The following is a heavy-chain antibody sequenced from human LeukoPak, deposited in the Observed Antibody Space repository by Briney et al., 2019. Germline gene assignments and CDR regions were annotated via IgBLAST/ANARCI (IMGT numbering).Heavy chain of an antibody. V-gene: IGHV1-2*02. J-gene: IGHJ5*02. CDR2: INPNSGGT. CDR1: GYTFTGYY. Sequence: ASVKVSCKASGYTFTGYYMHWVRQAPGQGLEWMGWINPNSGGTNNAQKFQGRVTMTRDTSISTAYMELSRLRSDDTAVYYCARERCSSTSCYNWFDPWGQGTLVTVPS. D-gene: IGHD2-2*01. CDR3: ARERCSSTSCYNWFDP.